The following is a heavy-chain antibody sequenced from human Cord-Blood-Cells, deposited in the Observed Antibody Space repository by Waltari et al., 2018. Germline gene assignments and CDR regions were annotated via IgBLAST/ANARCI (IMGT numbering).Heavy chain of an antibody. V-gene: IGHV4-39*01. CDR3: ARHTRGGSPNWFDP. Sequence: QLQLQESGPGLVKPSETLSLTCTVSGGSISSSSYYWGWIRQPPGKGLEWIGSIYYSGSTYYNPSLKIRVTIAVDTSKNQFSLKLSSVTAADTAVYYCARHTRGGSPNWFDPWGQGTLVTVSS. CDR1: GGSISSSSYY. CDR2: IYYSGST. J-gene: IGHJ5*02. D-gene: IGHD2-2*01.